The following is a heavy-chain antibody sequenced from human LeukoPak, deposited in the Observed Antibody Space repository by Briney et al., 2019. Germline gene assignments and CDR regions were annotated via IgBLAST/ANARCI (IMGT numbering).Heavy chain of an antibody. J-gene: IGHJ3*01. CDR3: ATPLYGSGVEKAALDL. D-gene: IGHD3-10*01. V-gene: IGHV3-23*01. CDR1: GFTFSSYA. CDR2: ISGSGGST. Sequence: GGSLRLSCADSGFTFSSYAMSWVRQAPGKGLEWVSAISGSGGSTYYADSVKGRFTISRDNSKNTLYLQMNSLRADDTAVYYCATPLYGSGVEKAALDLWGQGTVVTVSS.